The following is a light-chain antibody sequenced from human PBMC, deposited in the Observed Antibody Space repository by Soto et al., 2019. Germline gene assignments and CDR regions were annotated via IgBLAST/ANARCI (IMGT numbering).Light chain of an antibody. Sequence: QSALTQPPSASGSPGQSVTISCTGTSSDVGAYKYVSWYQQYPGKAPKLMIYEVSNRPSGVPDRFSGSKYGNTASLTVSGLQAEDEADYYCTSYVGSTIWVFGGGTKLTVL. CDR2: EVS. CDR1: SSDVGAYKY. J-gene: IGLJ3*02. V-gene: IGLV2-8*01. CDR3: TSYVGSTIWV.